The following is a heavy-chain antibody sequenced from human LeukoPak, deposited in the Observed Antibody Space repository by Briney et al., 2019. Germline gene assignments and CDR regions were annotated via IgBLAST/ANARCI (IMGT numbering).Heavy chain of an antibody. V-gene: IGHV3-74*01. J-gene: IGHJ4*02. Sequence: GGSLRLSCEASTFTFSTYWMHWVRQVPGKGLVWVSYISGDGSSSNYADSVKGRLTISRDNAKNTLYLQMNSLRAEDTAVYYCATGSGTYYDSWGQGTLVTVSS. CDR1: TFTFSTYW. CDR3: ATGSGTYYDS. CDR2: ISGDGSSS. D-gene: IGHD3-10*01.